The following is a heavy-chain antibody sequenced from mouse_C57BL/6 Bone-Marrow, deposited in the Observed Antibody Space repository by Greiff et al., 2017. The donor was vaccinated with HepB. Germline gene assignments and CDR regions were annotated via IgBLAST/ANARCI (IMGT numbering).Heavy chain of an antibody. J-gene: IGHJ3*01. Sequence: QVTLKVSGPGILQPSQTLSLTCSFSGFSLSTFGMGVGWIRKPSGKGLEWLAHIWWDDDKYYNPALKSRLTISKDTSNNQVFLKIANVDTADTATYYCARIVVYYGPLGFAYWGQGTLVTVSA. V-gene: IGHV8-8*01. CDR3: ARIVVYYGPLGFAY. D-gene: IGHD2-1*01. CDR2: IWWDDDK. CDR1: GFSLSTFGMG.